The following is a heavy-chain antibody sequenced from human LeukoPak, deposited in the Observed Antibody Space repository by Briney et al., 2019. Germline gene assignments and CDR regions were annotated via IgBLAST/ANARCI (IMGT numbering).Heavy chain of an antibody. J-gene: IGHJ4*02. CDR1: GGSFSGYY. D-gene: IGHD5-24*01. V-gene: IGHV4-34*01. CDR2: INHSGST. CDR3: AGGLRWQSLPY. Sequence: SETLSLTCAVYGGSFSGYYWSWIRQPPGKGLEWIGEINHSGSTNYNPSLKSRVTISVDTSKNQFSLKLSSVTAADTAVYYCAGGLRWQSLPYWGQGTLVTVSS.